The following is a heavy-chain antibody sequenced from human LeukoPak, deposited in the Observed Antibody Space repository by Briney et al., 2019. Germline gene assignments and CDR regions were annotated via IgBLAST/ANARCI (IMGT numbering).Heavy chain of an antibody. CDR3: ARDDIVVVPAAMSSNYYYGMDV. V-gene: IGHV3-21*04. Sequence: GGSLRLSCAASGFTFSTYSMNWVRQAPGKGLEWVSSISSSSSYIYYADSVKGRFTISRDNAKNSLYLQMNSLRAEDTAVYYCARDDIVVVPAAMSSNYYYGMDVWGQGTTVTVSS. CDR2: ISSSSSYI. D-gene: IGHD2-2*01. J-gene: IGHJ6*02. CDR1: GFTFSTYS.